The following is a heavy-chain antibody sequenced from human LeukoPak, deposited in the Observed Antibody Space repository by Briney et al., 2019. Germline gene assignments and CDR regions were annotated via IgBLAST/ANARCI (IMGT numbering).Heavy chain of an antibody. CDR2: IIPILGIA. V-gene: IGHV1-69*04. J-gene: IGHJ4*02. CDR1: GGTFSSYA. Sequence: ASVKVSCKASGGTFSSYAISWVRQAPGQGLEWMGRIIPILGIANYAQKFQGRVTITADKSTSTAYMELSSLRSEDTAVYYCARDPNRVHRDYGGNTIDYWGQGTLVTVSA. D-gene: IGHD4-23*01. CDR3: ARDPNRVHRDYGGNTIDY.